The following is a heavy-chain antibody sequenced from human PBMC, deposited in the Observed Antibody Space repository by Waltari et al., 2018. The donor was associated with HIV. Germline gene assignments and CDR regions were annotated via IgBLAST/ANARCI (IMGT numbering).Heavy chain of an antibody. D-gene: IGHD3-3*01. Sequence: EVQLVESGGGLVQPGGSPRLPCAASGFTFSSYWMHWVRQAPGKGLVWVSRINRDGSSTSYADSVKGRFTISRDNAKNTLYLQMNSLRAEDTAVYYCARDIAFYYDWAEYGMDVWGQGTTVTVSS. CDR3: ARDIAFYYDWAEYGMDV. CDR2: INRDGSST. CDR1: GFTFSSYW. J-gene: IGHJ6*02. V-gene: IGHV3-74*01.